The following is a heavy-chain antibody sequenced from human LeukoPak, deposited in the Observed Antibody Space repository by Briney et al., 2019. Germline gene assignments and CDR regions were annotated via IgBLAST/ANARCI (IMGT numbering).Heavy chain of an antibody. CDR2: IGTYGGDT. J-gene: IGHJ5*01. D-gene: IGHD3-22*01. Sequence: ASVKVSCKATSRISWVRQAPGQGLEWRGWIGTYGGDTYYAQKFQCRITVTTDTSTSTVYMELRNLRYGDTAVYDCARDLWNFYDDSGYNRDFDSWGPGTLVTVSS. CDR1: TSR. CDR3: ARDLWNFYDDSGYNRDFDS. V-gene: IGHV1-18*01.